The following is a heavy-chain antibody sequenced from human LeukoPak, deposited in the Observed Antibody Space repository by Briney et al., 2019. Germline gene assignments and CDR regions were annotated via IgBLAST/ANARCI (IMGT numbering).Heavy chain of an antibody. J-gene: IGHJ4*02. V-gene: IGHV3-7*03. CDR3: AKGGKWDVTPFDY. Sequence: GGSLRLSCAVSGFTFSNYWMSWVRQAPGKGLEWVANIKQDGSDKYYVDSVKGRFTISRDNAKNSLYLQVNSLRAEDTAVYYCAKGGKWDVTPFDYWGQGTLVTVSS. D-gene: IGHD1-26*01. CDR1: GFTFSNYW. CDR2: IKQDGSDK.